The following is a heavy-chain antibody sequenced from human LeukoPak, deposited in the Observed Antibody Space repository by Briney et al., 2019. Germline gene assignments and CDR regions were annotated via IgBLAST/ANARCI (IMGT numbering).Heavy chain of an antibody. D-gene: IGHD5-18*01. Sequence: SETLSLTCAVYGGSFSGYYWSWIRQPPGKGLEWIGEINHSGSTNYNPSLKSRVTISVDTSKNQFSLKLSSVTAADTAVYYCARVRYSYGYYYAMDVWGQGTTVTVSS. CDR2: INHSGST. CDR1: GGSFSGYY. J-gene: IGHJ6*02. V-gene: IGHV4-34*01. CDR3: ARVRYSYGYYYAMDV.